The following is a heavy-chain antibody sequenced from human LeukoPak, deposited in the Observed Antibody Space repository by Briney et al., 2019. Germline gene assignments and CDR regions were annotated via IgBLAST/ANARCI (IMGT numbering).Heavy chain of an antibody. V-gene: IGHV4-34*01. D-gene: IGHD1-26*01. CDR1: GFTFSSYG. CDR2: INHSGST. J-gene: IGHJ4*02. CDR3: AREAADSGSYYALHY. Sequence: GSLRLSCAASGFTFSSYGMHWVRQPPGKGLEWIGEINHSGSTNYNPSLKSRVTISVDTSKNQFSLKLSSVTAADTAVYYCAREAADSGSYYALHYWGQGTLVTVSS.